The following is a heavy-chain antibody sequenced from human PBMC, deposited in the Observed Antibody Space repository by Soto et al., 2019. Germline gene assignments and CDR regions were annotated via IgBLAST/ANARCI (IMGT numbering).Heavy chain of an antibody. J-gene: IGHJ4*02. CDR3: ARASYYYDSSGYYPFDY. Sequence: GGSLRLSXAASGFTFSSYAMHWVRQAPGKGLEWVAVISYDGSNKYYADSVKGRFTISRDNSKNTLYLQMNSLRAEDTAVYYCARASYYYDSSGYYPFDYWGQGTLVTVSS. CDR1: GFTFSSYA. V-gene: IGHV3-30-3*01. D-gene: IGHD3-22*01. CDR2: ISYDGSNK.